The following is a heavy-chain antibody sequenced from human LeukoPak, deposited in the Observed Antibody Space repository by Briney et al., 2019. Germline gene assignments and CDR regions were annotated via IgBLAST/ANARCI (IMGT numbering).Heavy chain of an antibody. CDR2: IYYSGST. D-gene: IGHD3-10*01. CDR1: GGSISSGGYY. CDR3: ARSDYYGSGSHFDY. J-gene: IGHJ4*02. V-gene: IGHV4-31*03. Sequence: SETLSLTCTVSGGSISSGGYYWSWIRQHPGKGLEWIGYIYYSGSTYYNPSLKSRVTISVDTSKNQFSLKLSSVTAADTAVYYCARSDYYGSGSHFDYWGQGTLVTVSS.